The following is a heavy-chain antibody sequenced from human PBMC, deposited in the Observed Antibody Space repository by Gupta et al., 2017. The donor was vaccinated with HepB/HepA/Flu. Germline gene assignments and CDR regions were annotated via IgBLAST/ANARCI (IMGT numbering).Heavy chain of an antibody. V-gene: IGHV4-39*02. J-gene: IGHJ5*01. CDR2: IYSAGTT. CDR1: GDSINDGSYF. CDR3: ARAPPNIAPNWFDS. D-gene: IGHD6-13*01. Sequence: QLQESGPGLVKPSGTLSLTCSVSGDSINDGSYFRGWIRQSPGKGLEYIGSIYSAGTTYYNPSLHSRVTISLDTSKNDFSLKLTSVTAADTAVYYCARAPPNIAPNWFDSWGPGTLVTVSS.